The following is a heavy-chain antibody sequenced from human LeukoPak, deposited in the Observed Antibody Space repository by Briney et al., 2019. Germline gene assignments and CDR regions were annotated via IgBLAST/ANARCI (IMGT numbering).Heavy chain of an antibody. D-gene: IGHD4-17*01. J-gene: IGHJ5*02. CDR3: AGVRTVTKDLAKNWFDP. CDR1: GESFSGYF. CDR2: IYYSGST. V-gene: IGHV4-34*01. Sequence: SETLSLTCAVYGESFSGYFWSWIRQPPGKGLEWIGSIYYSGSTYYNPSLKSRVTISVDTSKNQFSLKLSSVTAADTAVYYCAGVRTVTKDLAKNWFDPWGQGTLVTVSS.